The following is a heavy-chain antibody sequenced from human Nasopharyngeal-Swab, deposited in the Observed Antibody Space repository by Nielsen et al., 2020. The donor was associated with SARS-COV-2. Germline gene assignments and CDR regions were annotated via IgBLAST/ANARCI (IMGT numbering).Heavy chain of an antibody. Sequence: ASVKVSCKASGYTFTSYAMNWVRQAPGQGLEWMGWINTNTGNPTYAQGFTGRFAFSLDTSVSTAYLQISSLKAEDTAVYYCARDGLSLQYSSGWYGWFDPWGQGTLVTVSS. CDR1: GYTFTSYA. J-gene: IGHJ5*02. CDR2: INTNTGNP. V-gene: IGHV7-4-1*02. CDR3: ARDGLSLQYSSGWYGWFDP. D-gene: IGHD6-19*01.